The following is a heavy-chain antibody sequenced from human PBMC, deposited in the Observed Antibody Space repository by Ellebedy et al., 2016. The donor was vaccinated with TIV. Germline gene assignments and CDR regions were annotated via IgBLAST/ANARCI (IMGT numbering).Heavy chain of an antibody. V-gene: IGHV4-38-2*02. D-gene: IGHD4-23*01. Sequence: MPAGSLRLSCSVSGSSISSGYYWGWIRHPPARGLVWIGSMYHIGSTYFSASLKRRVTMSVDTSKNQFSLRLSSVTAADTAVYYCARDGAGRWDYWGPGTLVTVSS. CDR1: GSSISSGYY. J-gene: IGHJ4*02. CDR3: ARDGAGRWDY. CDR2: MYHIGST.